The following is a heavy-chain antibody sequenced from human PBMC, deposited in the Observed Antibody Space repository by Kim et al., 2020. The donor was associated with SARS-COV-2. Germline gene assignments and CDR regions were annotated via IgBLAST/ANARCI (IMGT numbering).Heavy chain of an antibody. CDR3: TTRFPTTTGAHSLLDH. CDR1: GGAFSNFA. J-gene: IGHJ4*02. V-gene: IGHV1-69*13. CDR2: IIPVFGIA. Sequence: SVKVSCKTSGGAFSNFAISWVRQAPGQGLEWMGGIIPVFGIASYAQMFQARLKITADESARTTYMELNSLASDDTAVYYCTTRFPTTTGAHSLLDHWGRGTLVIVSS. D-gene: IGHD3-3*01.